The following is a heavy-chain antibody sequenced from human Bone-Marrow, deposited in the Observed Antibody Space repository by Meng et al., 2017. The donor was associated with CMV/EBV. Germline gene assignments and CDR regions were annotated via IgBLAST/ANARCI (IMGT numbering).Heavy chain of an antibody. CDR2: IYYSGST. J-gene: IGHJ4*02. CDR1: GAYY. CDR3: ARGGYDSSGYYYTTEVFVDY. Sequence: GAYYWSWIRQPPGKGLEWIGYIYYSGSTYYNPSLKSRVTISVDTSKNQFSLKLSSVTAADTAVYYCARGGYDSSGYYYTTEVFVDYWGQGTLVTVSS. D-gene: IGHD3-22*01. V-gene: IGHV4-30-4*01.